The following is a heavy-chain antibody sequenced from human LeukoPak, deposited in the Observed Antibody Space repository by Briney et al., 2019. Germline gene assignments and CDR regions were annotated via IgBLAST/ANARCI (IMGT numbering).Heavy chain of an antibody. CDR1: GYTFTGYY. V-gene: IGHV1-18*04. CDR3: ARFDLRYSGYDDAPDY. D-gene: IGHD5-12*01. J-gene: IGHJ4*02. CDR2: ISAYNGNT. Sequence: ASVKVSCKASGYTFTGYYMHWVRQAPGQGLEWMGWISAYNGNTNYAQKLQGRVTMTTDTSTSTAYMERRSLRSDDTAVYYCARFDLRYSGYDDAPDYWGQGTLVTVSS.